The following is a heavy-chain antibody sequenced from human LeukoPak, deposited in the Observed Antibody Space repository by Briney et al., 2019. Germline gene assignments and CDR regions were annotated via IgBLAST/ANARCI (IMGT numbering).Heavy chain of an antibody. J-gene: IGHJ4*02. V-gene: IGHV3-30-3*01. CDR2: ISYDGSNR. CDR1: GYTFSSYA. CDR3: ARGRGIVGALIDY. Sequence: SCKASGYTFSSYAMHWVRQAPGKGLEWVAVISYDGSNRYYADSVKGRFTISRDNSENTLYLQMNSLRAEDTAVYYCARGRGIVGALIDYWGQGTLVTVSS. D-gene: IGHD1-26*01.